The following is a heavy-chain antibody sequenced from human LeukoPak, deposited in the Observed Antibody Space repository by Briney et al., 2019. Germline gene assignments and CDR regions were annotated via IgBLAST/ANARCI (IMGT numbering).Heavy chain of an antibody. CDR3: ARGPPGSYYG. V-gene: IGHV4-34*01. CDR1: GGSFSGYY. Sequence: SETLSLTCAVYGGSFSGYYWSWIRQPPGKGLEWIGEINHSGSANYNPSLKSRVTISVDTSKNQFSLKLSSVTAADTAVYYCARGPPGSYYGWGQGTLVTVSS. J-gene: IGHJ4*02. D-gene: IGHD3-10*01. CDR2: INHSGSA.